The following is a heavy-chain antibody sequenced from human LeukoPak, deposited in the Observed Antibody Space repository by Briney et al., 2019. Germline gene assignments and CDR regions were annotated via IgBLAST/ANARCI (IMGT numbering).Heavy chain of an antibody. CDR3: AKGPPVTIRNGPDC. Sequence: PGGSLRLSCAASGFTFSSYAMSWVRQAPGEGLQWVSTISASGAGTYYVDSVKGRFTISRDDSKSTLYLQMNSLKTEDAAVYYCAKGPPVTIRNGPDCWGQGTLVTVSS. D-gene: IGHD4-17*01. V-gene: IGHV3-23*01. CDR2: ISASGAGT. J-gene: IGHJ4*02. CDR1: GFTFSSYA.